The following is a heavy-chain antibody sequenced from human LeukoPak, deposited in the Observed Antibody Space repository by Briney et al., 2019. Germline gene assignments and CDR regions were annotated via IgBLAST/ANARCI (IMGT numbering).Heavy chain of an antibody. D-gene: IGHD5/OR15-5a*01. CDR2: IYYSGST. J-gene: IGHJ4*02. Sequence: PSETPSLTCTVSGGSISSYYWSWIRQPPGKGLEWIGYIYYSGSTNYNPSLKSRVTISVDTSKNQFSLKLSSVTAADTAVYYCVRTVSSTYDYWGQGTLVTVSS. V-gene: IGHV4-59*12. CDR3: VRTVSSTYDY. CDR1: GGSISSYY.